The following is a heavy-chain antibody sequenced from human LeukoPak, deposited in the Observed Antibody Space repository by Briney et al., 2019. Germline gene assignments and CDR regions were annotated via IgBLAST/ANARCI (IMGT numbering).Heavy chain of an antibody. J-gene: IGHJ4*02. CDR3: AKELGTTTFLDY. Sequence: PGRSLILSCATSGFTFSSYGMHWVRQAPGKGLEWVAVISYDGSNEYYGDSVKGRFTISRDNSKNTLYLQMNSLRGEDTAVYHCAKELGTTTFLDYWGQGTLVTVSS. V-gene: IGHV3-30*18. CDR2: ISYDGSNE. CDR1: GFTFSSYG. D-gene: IGHD2/OR15-2a*01.